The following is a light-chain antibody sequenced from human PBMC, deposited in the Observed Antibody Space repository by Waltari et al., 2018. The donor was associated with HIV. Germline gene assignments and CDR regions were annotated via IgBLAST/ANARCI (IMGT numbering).Light chain of an antibody. V-gene: IGLV1-44*01. CDR1: SSNIGRNT. Sequence: QSVLTQPPSASGTPGQRITIACSGSSSNIGRNTVHWYQQLPGAAPRLLIYSNNERPSGVPDRFSGSKSGTSASLAISGLQSDDEAEYYCAAWDDSLNAVMFGGGTKVTV. J-gene: IGLJ3*02. CDR3: AAWDDSLNAVM. CDR2: SNN.